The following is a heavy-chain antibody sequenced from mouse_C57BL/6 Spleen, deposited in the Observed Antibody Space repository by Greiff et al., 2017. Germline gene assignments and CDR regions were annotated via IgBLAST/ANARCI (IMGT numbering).Heavy chain of an antibody. J-gene: IGHJ4*01. CDR2: IDPSDSET. D-gene: IGHD1-1*01. V-gene: IGHV1-52*01. Sequence: QVQLQQPGAELVRPGSSVKLSCKASGYTFTSYWMHWVKQRPIQGLEWIGNIDPSDSETHYNQKFKDKATLTVDKSSSTAYMQLSSLTSEDSAVYYCARGDYYGSSYPYYYARDYWGQGTSVTVSS. CDR3: ARGDYYGSSYPYYYARDY. CDR1: GYTFTSYW.